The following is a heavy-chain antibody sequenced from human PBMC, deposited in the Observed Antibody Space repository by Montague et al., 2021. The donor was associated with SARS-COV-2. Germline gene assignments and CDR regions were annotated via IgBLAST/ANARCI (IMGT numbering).Heavy chain of an antibody. CDR3: ARGPRAFDI. Sequence: SETLSLTCTVSGGSISSYYWSWIRQSPGKGLEWIGYIYYSGRTNYSPSLKSRVTISVYTSKNQYSLTLSSVTAADTDVYYCARGPRAFDIWGQGTMVTVSS. J-gene: IGHJ3*02. CDR2: IYYSGRT. V-gene: IGHV4-59*01. CDR1: GGSISSYY.